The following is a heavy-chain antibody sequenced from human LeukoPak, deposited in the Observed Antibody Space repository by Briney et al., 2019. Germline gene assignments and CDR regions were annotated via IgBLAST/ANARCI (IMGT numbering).Heavy chain of an antibody. CDR3: ARDSAVVEPDGWFDP. CDR2: IYYSGST. J-gene: IGHJ5*02. Sequence: PSETLSLTCTVSGGSISSSSYYWGWIRQPPGKGLEWIGSIYYSGSTYYNPSLKSRVTISVDTSKNQFSLKLSSVTAADTAVYYCARDSAVVEPDGWFDPWGQGTLVTVSS. D-gene: IGHD3-22*01. V-gene: IGHV4-39*07. CDR1: GGSISSSSYY.